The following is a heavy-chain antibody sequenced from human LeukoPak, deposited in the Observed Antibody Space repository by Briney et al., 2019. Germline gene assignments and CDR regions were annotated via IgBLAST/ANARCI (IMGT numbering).Heavy chain of an antibody. V-gene: IGHV3-30-3*01. CDR3: ASSVRFLEWSDPARGAFDI. Sequence: GGSLRLSCAASGFTFSSYAMHWVRQAPGKGLEWVAVISYDGSNKYYADSVKGRFTISRDNSKNTLYLQMNSLRAEDTAVYYCASSVRFLEWSDPARGAFDIWGQGTMVTVSS. CDR2: ISYDGSNK. D-gene: IGHD3-3*01. CDR1: GFTFSSYA. J-gene: IGHJ3*02.